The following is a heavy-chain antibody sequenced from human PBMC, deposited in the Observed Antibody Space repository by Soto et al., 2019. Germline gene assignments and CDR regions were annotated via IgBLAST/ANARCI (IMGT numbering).Heavy chain of an antibody. CDR1: GFTFGDYA. Sequence: PGGSLRLSCTASGFTFGDYAMSWVRQAPGKGLEWVGFIRSKAYGGTTEYAASVKGRFTISRDDSKSIAYLQMNSLKTEDTAVYYCTRAGLELDAFDIWGQGTMVTVSS. CDR2: IRSKAYGGTT. J-gene: IGHJ3*02. CDR3: TRAGLELDAFDI. V-gene: IGHV3-49*04. D-gene: IGHD1-7*01.